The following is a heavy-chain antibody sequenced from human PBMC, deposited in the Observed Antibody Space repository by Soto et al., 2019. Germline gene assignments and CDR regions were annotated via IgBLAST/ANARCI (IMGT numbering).Heavy chain of an antibody. CDR1: GYSFTSYW. CDR3: ARQGTTRLNYYYYGMDV. CDR2: IDPSDSYT. D-gene: IGHD6-25*01. Sequence: GEALKISCKGSGYSFTSYWSSWVRQMPGKGLEWMGRIDPSDSYTNYSPSFQGHVTISADKSISTAYLQWSSLKASDTAMYYCARQGTTRLNYYYYGMDVWGQGTTVTVSS. V-gene: IGHV5-10-1*01. J-gene: IGHJ6*02.